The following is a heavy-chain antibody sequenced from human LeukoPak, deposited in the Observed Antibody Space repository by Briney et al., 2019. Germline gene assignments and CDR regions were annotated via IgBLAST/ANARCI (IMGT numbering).Heavy chain of an antibody. D-gene: IGHD3-22*01. CDR1: GFIFSSYS. Sequence: GGSLRLSCAASGFIFSSYSMSWVRQAPGKGLEWVSSISSSSSDIYYADSVKGRFTIPRDNAKNSLYLQMNSLRAEDTAVYYCARVLRSGYYYDSSSDYWGQGTLVTVSS. V-gene: IGHV3-21*01. CDR2: ISSSSSDI. CDR3: ARVLRSGYYYDSSSDY. J-gene: IGHJ4*02.